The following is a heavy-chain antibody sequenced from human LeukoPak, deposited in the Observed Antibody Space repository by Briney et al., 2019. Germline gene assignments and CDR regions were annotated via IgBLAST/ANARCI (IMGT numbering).Heavy chain of an antibody. CDR3: AKFLVAAESEFDY. CDR1: GFTFSSYG. CDR2: ISYDGSNK. V-gene: IGHV3-30*18. D-gene: IGHD2-15*01. J-gene: IGHJ4*02. Sequence: GRSLRLSCAASGFTFSSYGMHWVRQAPGKGLEWVAVISYDGSNKYYADSVKGRFTISRDNSKNTLYLQMNSLRAEDTAVYYCAKFLVAAESEFDYWGQGTLVTVSS.